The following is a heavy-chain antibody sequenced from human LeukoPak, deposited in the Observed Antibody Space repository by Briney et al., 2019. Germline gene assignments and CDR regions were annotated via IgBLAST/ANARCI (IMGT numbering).Heavy chain of an antibody. D-gene: IGHD6-13*01. CDR3: ARVAAAGTL. CDR2: IFYSGST. CDR1: GGSLSNYY. J-gene: IGHJ4*02. V-gene: IGHV4-59*01. Sequence: PSETLSLTCTVSGGSLSNYYWSWIRQPPGKGLEWIGYIFYSGSTNYNPSLKSRVTISVDTSNNQFSLKLTSVTAADTAVYYCARVAAAGTLWGQGTLVTVSS.